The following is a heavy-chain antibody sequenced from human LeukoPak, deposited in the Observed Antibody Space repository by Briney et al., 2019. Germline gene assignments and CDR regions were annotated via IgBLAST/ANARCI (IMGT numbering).Heavy chain of an antibody. CDR1: GGSFSGYY. D-gene: IGHD1-26*01. V-gene: IGHV4-34*01. CDR3: ARARGSYFAS. CDR2: INHSGST. Sequence: SETLSLTCAVYGGSFSGYYWSWIRQPPGKGLEWIGEINHSGSTNYNPSLKSRVTISVDTSKNQFSLKLSSVTAADTAVYYCARARGSYFASWGQGTLVTVS. J-gene: IGHJ4*02.